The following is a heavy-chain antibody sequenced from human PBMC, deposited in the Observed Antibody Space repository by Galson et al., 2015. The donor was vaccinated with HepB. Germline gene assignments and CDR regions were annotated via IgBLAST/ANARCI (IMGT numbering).Heavy chain of an antibody. CDR2: IGVSGGTT. V-gene: IGHV3-23*01. CDR1: GFTFSSYI. Sequence: SLRLSCAASGFTFSSYIMSWVRQAPGKGLEWVSGIGVSGGTTYYADSVKGRFTVSRDDSSNTLYLQMSSLRAEDTAVYYCARDSNWGEGYWGQGTLVTVSS. CDR3: ARDSNWGEGY. J-gene: IGHJ4*02. D-gene: IGHD7-27*01.